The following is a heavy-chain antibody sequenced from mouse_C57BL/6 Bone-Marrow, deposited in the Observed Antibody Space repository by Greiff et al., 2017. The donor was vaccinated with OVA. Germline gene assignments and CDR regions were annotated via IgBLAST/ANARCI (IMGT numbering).Heavy chain of an antibody. J-gene: IGHJ4*01. CDR2: IWSGGST. V-gene: IGHV2-2*01. D-gene: IGHD2-4*01. Sequence: QVHVKQSGPGLVQPSQSLSITCSVSGFSLTSYGVNWVRQSQGKGLAWLGVIWSGGSTDYNAAFISRLSISKDNSKSQVFFKMNSLQADDTAIYYCARKDYDTAMDYWGQGTSVTVSS. CDR1: GFSLTSYG. CDR3: ARKDYDTAMDY.